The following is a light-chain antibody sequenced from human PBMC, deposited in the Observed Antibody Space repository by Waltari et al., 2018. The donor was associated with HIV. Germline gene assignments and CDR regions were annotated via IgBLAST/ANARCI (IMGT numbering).Light chain of an antibody. V-gene: IGLV2-14*01. Sequence: QSALTQPASVSASRGQSITISCTGTTSDIGDYNYESWYQQLPGKAPKLMIFDVTKRPSGVSNRFSGSKSGNTASLTISGLQAEDEADYYCSSYSTRTTFVIFGGGTKLTV. CDR3: SSYSTRTTFVI. J-gene: IGLJ2*01. CDR1: TSDIGDYNY. CDR2: DVT.